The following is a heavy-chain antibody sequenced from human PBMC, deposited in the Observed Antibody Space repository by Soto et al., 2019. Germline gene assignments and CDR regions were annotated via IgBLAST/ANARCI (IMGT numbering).Heavy chain of an antibody. V-gene: IGHV3-23*01. CDR1: GFTFSSYA. Sequence: GGSLRLSCAASGFTFSSYAMSWVRQAPGKGLEWVSAISGSGGSTYYADSVKGRFTISRDNSKNTLYLQMNSLRAEDTAVYYCAKAGYYYDSSGYLGAFDIWGQGTMVTV. D-gene: IGHD3-22*01. CDR2: ISGSGGST. J-gene: IGHJ3*02. CDR3: AKAGYYYDSSGYLGAFDI.